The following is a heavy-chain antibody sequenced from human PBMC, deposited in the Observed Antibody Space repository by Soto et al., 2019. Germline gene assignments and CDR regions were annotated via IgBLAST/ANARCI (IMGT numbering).Heavy chain of an antibody. CDR1: GYTFTSYA. CDR2: INAGIGDT. J-gene: IGHJ4*02. V-gene: IGHV1-3*01. CDR3: ARDNIVGAYFFDY. Sequence: GASVKVSCKASGYTFTSYAMHWVRQAPGQRLEWMGWINAGIGDTQYAQKFQGRVTITRDTSASTAYMELSSLRFEDTAVYYCARDNIVGAYFFDYWGQGALVTVSS. D-gene: IGHD1-26*01.